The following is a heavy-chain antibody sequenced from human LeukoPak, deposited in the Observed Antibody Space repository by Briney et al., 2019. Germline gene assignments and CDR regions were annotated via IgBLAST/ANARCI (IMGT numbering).Heavy chain of an antibody. CDR3: AKDPARGQLGIFDY. CDR1: EFIFSNYG. CDR2: IENDGSNK. Sequence: GGSLRLSCAASEFIFSNYGMCWVRQAPGKGLEWVAFIENDGSNKYYADSARGRFTISRDNSRNTLYMQMNSLRVEDTAVYYCAKDPARGQLGIFDYWGQGVLDTVSS. J-gene: IGHJ4*02. V-gene: IGHV3-30*02. D-gene: IGHD6-6*01.